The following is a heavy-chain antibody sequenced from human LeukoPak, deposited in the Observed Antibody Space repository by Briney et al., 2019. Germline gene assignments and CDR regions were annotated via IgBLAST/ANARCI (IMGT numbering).Heavy chain of an antibody. CDR3: ARGVPGTYYYYYMDD. Sequence: ASAKVSCKASGYTFTGYYMHWVRQAPGQGLEWMGGINPNSGGTNYAQKFQGRVTMTRDTSITTAYMELTRLRSDDTAVYYCARGVPGTYYYYYMDDWGKGTTVTVSS. J-gene: IGHJ6*03. V-gene: IGHV1-2*02. CDR2: INPNSGGT. D-gene: IGHD2-2*01. CDR1: GYTFTGYY.